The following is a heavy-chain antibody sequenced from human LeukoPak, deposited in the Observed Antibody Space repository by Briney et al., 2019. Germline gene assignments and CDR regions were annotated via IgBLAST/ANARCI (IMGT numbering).Heavy chain of an antibody. D-gene: IGHD1-26*01. J-gene: IGHJ4*02. Sequence: ESLKISCKGSGYSFSSHYIAWVRQMPGRGLEWMGIIYPGDSATKYSPSFQGQVTISADKSINTAYLQWSSLKASGTAMYYCARQVTVGPTHFDYWGPGTLVTVSS. CDR3: ARQVTVGPTHFDY. CDR2: IYPGDSAT. CDR1: GYSFSSHY. V-gene: IGHV5-51*01.